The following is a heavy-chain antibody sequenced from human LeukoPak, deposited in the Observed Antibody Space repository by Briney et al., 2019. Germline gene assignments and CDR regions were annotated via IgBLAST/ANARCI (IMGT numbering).Heavy chain of an antibody. V-gene: IGHV3-30*18. CDR1: GFTFSSYG. J-gene: IGHJ6*03. CDR3: AKDKGRIAPRPQPRAV. CDR2: ISYDGSNK. Sequence: GGSLRLSCAASGFTFSSYGMHWVRQAPGKGLEWVAVISYDGSNKYYADSVKGRFTISRDNSKNTLYLQLNSLRAEDTAVYYCAKDKGRIAPRPQPRAVGGKGTRVTVP. D-gene: IGHD6-13*01.